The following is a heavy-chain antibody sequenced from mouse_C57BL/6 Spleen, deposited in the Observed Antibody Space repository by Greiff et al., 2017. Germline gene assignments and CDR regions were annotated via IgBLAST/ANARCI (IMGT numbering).Heavy chain of an antibody. V-gene: IGHV5-9*01. D-gene: IGHD2-2*01. Sequence: EVKLVESGGGLVKPGGSLKLSCAASGFTFSSYTMSWVRQTPEKRLEWVATISGGGGNTYYPDSVKGRFTISRDNAKNPLYLQMSSLRSEDTALYYCARHGGYPYWYFDVWGTGTTVTVSS. CDR3: ARHGGYPYWYFDV. J-gene: IGHJ1*03. CDR1: GFTFSSYT. CDR2: ISGGGGNT.